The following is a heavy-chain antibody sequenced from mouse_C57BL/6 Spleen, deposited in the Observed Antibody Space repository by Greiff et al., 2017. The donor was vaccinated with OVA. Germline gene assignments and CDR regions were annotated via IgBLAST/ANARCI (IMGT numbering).Heavy chain of an antibody. CDR3: AREGTMVTTAFAY. CDR2: IDPSDSET. D-gene: IGHD2-2*01. V-gene: IGHV1-52*01. Sequence: VQLQQSGAELVRPGSSVKLSCTASGYTFTSYWMHWVKQRPIQGLEWIGNIDPSDSETHYNQKFKDKATLTVDKSSSTAYMQLSSLTSEDSAVYYCAREGTMVTTAFAYWGQGTLVTVSA. CDR1: GYTFTSYW. J-gene: IGHJ3*01.